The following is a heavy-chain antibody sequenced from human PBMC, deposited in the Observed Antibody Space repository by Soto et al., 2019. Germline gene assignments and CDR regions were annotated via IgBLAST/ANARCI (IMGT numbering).Heavy chain of an antibody. Sequence: GESLKISCKGSGYSFTSYWIGWVRQMPGKGLEWMGIIYPGDSDTRYSPSFQGQVTISADKSISTAYLQWSSLKASDIAMYYCARGYDYYYYYLDVWGKGTTVTVSS. V-gene: IGHV5-51*01. D-gene: IGHD5-12*01. CDR1: GYSFTSYW. J-gene: IGHJ6*03. CDR3: ARGYDYYYYYLDV. CDR2: IYPGDSDT.